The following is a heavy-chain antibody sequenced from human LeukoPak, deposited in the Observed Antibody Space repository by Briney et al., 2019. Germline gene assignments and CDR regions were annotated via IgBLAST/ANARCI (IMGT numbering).Heavy chain of an antibody. D-gene: IGHD3-22*01. J-gene: IGHJ3*02. CDR1: GFTFDDYA. Sequence: PGRSLRLSCAASGFTFDDYAMHWVRQAPGKGLEWVSGISWNSGSIGYADSVKGRFTISRDNSKNSLYLQMNSLRAEDTALYYCAKGPLYDSSGYFRAGVAFDIWAKGQWSPSLQ. CDR2: ISWNSGSI. V-gene: IGHV3-9*01. CDR3: AKGPLYDSSGYFRAGVAFDI.